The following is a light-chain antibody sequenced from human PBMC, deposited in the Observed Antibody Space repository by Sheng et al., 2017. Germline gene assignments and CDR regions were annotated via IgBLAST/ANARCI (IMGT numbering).Light chain of an antibody. Sequence: QLVLTQPPSVSAAPGQKVTISCSGNSSNIGNNYVSWYQQLPGTAPKLLIYGNDKRPSGIPDRFSASKSGTSATLGITGLQTGDEADYYCGTWDSSLKGVFGTGTTVTVL. CDR3: GTWDSSLKGV. J-gene: IGLJ1*01. CDR2: GND. CDR1: SSNIGNNY. V-gene: IGLV1-51*01.